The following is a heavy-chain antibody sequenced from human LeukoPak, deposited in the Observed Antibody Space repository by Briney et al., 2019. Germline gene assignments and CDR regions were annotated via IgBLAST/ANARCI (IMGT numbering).Heavy chain of an antibody. J-gene: IGHJ3*02. CDR3: AKDGRYFDWLLGGYDAFGI. CDR2: IRYDGSNK. CDR1: GFTFSSYG. V-gene: IGHV3-30*02. Sequence: GGSLRLSCAASGFTFSSYGMHWVRQAPGKGLEWVAFIRYDGSNKYYADSVKGRFTISRDNSKNTLYLQMNSLRAEDTAVYYCAKDGRYFDWLLGGYDAFGIWGQGTMVTVSS. D-gene: IGHD3-9*01.